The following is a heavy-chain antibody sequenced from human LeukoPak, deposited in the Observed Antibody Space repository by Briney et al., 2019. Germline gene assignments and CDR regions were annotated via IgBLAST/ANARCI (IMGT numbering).Heavy chain of an antibody. CDR3: ARWSAATVTYYYGMDV. J-gene: IGHJ6*02. CDR1: GYTFTGYY. CDR2: INPNSGGT. Sequence: ASVKFSCKASGYTFTGYYMHWVRQATGQGLEWMGWINPNSGGTNYAQKFQGRVTMTRDTSISTAHMELSRLRSDDTAVYYCARWSAATVTYYYGMDVWGQGTTVTVSS. V-gene: IGHV1-2*02. D-gene: IGHD4-17*01.